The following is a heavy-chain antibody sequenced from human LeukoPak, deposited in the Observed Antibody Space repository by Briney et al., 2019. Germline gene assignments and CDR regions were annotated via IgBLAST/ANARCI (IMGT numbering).Heavy chain of an antibody. CDR3: ARHTLWRFDY. Sequence: GGSLRLSCAAYGFTFTNYWLTWVRQAPGKGLEWVANINQDGGTEYYVDSMKGRFTISRDNAKNLVYLQINSLRGEDTVVYFCARHTLWRFDYWGQGALVTVSS. CDR2: INQDGGTE. D-gene: IGHD1-1*01. J-gene: IGHJ4*02. V-gene: IGHV3-7*01. CDR1: GFTFTNYW.